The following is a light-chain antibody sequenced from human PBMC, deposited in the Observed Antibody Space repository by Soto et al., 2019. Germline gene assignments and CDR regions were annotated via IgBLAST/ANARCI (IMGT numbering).Light chain of an antibody. CDR1: QSPVTSDGNTY. CDR2: KIS. V-gene: IGKV2-30*01. CDR3: MQGTSWPYT. J-gene: IGKJ2*01. Sequence: DVVMTQSPLSLSVIPGQPASISCRSSQSPVTSDGNTYLNWFHQRPGQSPRRLIYKISNRDSGGRDXXIGSGSGTEFTLKISRVEAEDVGIYYCMQGTSWPYTFGQGTKLEI.